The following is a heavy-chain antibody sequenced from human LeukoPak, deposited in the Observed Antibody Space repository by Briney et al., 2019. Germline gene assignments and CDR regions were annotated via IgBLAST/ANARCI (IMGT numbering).Heavy chain of an antibody. Sequence: PGGSLRLSCAASGFTFSSYAMSWVRRAPGKGLEWVSAISGSGGSTYYADSVKGRFTISRDNSKNTLYLQMNSLRAEDTAVYYCAKWEKGDYVWGSYRYSDYWGQGTLVTVSS. V-gene: IGHV3-23*01. CDR1: GFTFSSYA. J-gene: IGHJ4*02. D-gene: IGHD3-16*02. CDR2: ISGSGGST. CDR3: AKWEKGDYVWGSYRYSDY.